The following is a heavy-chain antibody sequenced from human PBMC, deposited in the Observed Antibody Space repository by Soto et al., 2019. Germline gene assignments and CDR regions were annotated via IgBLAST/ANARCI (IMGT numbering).Heavy chain of an antibody. J-gene: IGHJ5*02. D-gene: IGHD3-10*01. CDR1: GGSISSGGYS. CDR3: ARFQGDGHVLLGFGHNTVWFDP. CDR2: IYYSGST. Sequence: QVQLQESGPGLVKPSQTLSLTCTVAGGSISSGGYSWSWIRQHPGKGLEWIGYIYYSGSTYYNPAFMSRVNISVDKSKNQFSLKRSSVNDADTAVYYCARFQGDGHVLLGFGHNTVWFDPWGQGTLVTVSS. V-gene: IGHV4-31*03.